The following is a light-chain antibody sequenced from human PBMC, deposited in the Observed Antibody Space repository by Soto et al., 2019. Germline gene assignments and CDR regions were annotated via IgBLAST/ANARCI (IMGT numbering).Light chain of an antibody. CDR1: SSDVGNYNL. CDR2: EDF. Sequence: QAVVTQPASVSGSPGQSITISCSGTSSDVGNYNLVSWYQDHPGKAPKLIIYEDFKRPSGISNRFSGSKSGNTASLTISGLQGDDEANYYCCSYAGSGTVVFGGGTQLTVL. J-gene: IGLJ3*02. V-gene: IGLV2-23*01. CDR3: CSYAGSGTVV.